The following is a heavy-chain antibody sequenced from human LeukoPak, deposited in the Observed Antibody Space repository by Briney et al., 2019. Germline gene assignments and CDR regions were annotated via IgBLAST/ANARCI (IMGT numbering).Heavy chain of an antibody. V-gene: IGHV3-23*01. CDR2: ISGSGGST. Sequence: GGSLRLSCAASGFTFSSYAMSWVRQAPGKGLEWVSAISGSGGSTYYADSVKGRFTISRDNSKNTLYLQMNSLRAEDTAVYYCATTGVAATQFDYWGQGTLVTVSS. CDR3: ATTGVAATQFDY. D-gene: IGHD2-15*01. CDR1: GFTFSSYA. J-gene: IGHJ4*02.